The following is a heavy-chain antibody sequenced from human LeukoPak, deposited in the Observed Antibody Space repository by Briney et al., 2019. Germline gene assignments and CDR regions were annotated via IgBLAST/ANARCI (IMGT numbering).Heavy chain of an antibody. J-gene: IGHJ4*02. Sequence: SGGSLRLSCAASGFTFSNYNMNWVRQPPGKGLQRVSYISSSSNIIYYADPVKGRFTISRDNAKNSLFLQMNSLRAEDTAVYYCARDFAREFTIDYWGQGTLVTVSS. V-gene: IGHV3-48*01. CDR1: GFTFSNYN. CDR3: ARDFAREFTIDY. D-gene: IGHD3-10*01. CDR2: ISSSSNII.